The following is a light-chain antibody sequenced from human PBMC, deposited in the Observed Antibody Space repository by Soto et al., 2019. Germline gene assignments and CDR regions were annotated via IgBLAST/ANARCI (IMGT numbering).Light chain of an antibody. CDR2: DVS. J-gene: IGLJ2*01. CDR3: SSYTSSSALVL. Sequence: QSALTQPASVSGSPGQSITISCTGTSTDVGGYIYVSWYQQHPGKAPKLIIYDVSNRPSGVSNRFSGSKSGNTASLTISGVQAEDEADYYCSSYTSSSALVLFGGGTKLTVL. CDR1: STDVGGYIY. V-gene: IGLV2-14*01.